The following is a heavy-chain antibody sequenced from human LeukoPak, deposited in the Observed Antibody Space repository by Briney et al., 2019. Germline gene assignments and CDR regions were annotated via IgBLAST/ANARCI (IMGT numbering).Heavy chain of an antibody. Sequence: GGSLRLSCAASGFTSSSYAMSWVRQAPGKGLEWVSAISGSGGSTYYADSVKGRFTISRDNSKNTLYLQMNSLRAEDTAVYYCAKPKGYSYGYLASYFDYWGQGTLVTVSS. CDR1: GFTSSSYA. J-gene: IGHJ4*02. D-gene: IGHD5-18*01. CDR2: ISGSGGST. CDR3: AKPKGYSYGYLASYFDY. V-gene: IGHV3-23*01.